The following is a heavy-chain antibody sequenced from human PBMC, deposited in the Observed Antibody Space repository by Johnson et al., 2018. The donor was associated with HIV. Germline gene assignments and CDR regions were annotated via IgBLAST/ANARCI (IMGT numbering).Heavy chain of an antibody. V-gene: IGHV3-74*03. J-gene: IGHJ3*02. CDR1: GFTFSTNW. D-gene: IGHD6-13*01. CDR3: AKGGEVWYGAFDI. CDR2: INSDGSST. Sequence: VQLVESGGDLVQPGGSLRLSCVGSGFTFSTNWMHWVRQAPGKGLVWVSRINSDGSSTSYADSVMGQFTISRDNSKNTLYLQMNSLRAEDTAVYYCAKGGEVWYGAFDIWGQGTMVTVSS.